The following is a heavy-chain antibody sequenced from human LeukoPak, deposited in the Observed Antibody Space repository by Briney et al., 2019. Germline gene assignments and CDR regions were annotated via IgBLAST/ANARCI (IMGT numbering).Heavy chain of an antibody. CDR2: IYDSGST. J-gene: IGHJ3*02. CDR3: ASYYDSSGFSRDAFDI. D-gene: IGHD3-22*01. Sequence: PSETLSLTCTVSGGSIRSSYYYWGWIRQPPGKGLEWIGSIYDSGSTYYNPSLKSRVTISVDTSKNQFSLKLNSVTAADTAVYYCASYYDSSGFSRDAFDIWGQGTMVTVSS. V-gene: IGHV4-39*01. CDR1: GGSIRSSYYY.